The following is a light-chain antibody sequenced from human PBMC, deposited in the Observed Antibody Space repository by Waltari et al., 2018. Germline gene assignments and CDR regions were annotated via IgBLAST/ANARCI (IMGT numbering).Light chain of an antibody. J-gene: IGLJ1*01. CDR2: EDT. V-gene: IGLV3-10*01. CDR3: YSSDSTGLRV. Sequence: SYELTQPPSVSVSPGQTARITCSGHELPRKYAYWFQQKSGQAPRLVRYEDTKRPSGFPDGFSGSSSGTVATWTITGAQVDDEADYYCYSSDSTGLRVFGGGTTV. CDR1: ELPRKY.